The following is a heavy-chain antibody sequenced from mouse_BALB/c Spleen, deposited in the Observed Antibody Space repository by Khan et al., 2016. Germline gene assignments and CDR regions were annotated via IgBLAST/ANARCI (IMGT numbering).Heavy chain of an antibody. J-gene: IGHJ3*01. CDR2: IRNKAGGYTT. D-gene: IGHD4-1*01. Sequence: EVELVESGGGLVQTGGSLRLSCATSGFTFTDYYMTWVRQPPGKALEWLGFIRNKAGGYTTEYSASVKGRFTISRDNSQSILYLQMNTLRAEDSATYYWARLTGTIAYWGQGTLVTVSA. CDR3: ARLTGTIAY. CDR1: GFTFTDYY. V-gene: IGHV7-3*02.